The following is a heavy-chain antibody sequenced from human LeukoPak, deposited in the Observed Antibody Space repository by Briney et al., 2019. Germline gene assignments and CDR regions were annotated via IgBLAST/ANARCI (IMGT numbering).Heavy chain of an antibody. D-gene: IGHD3-22*01. CDR3: ARRTYYYDSSGYDY. CDR1: GFTFSSYA. CDR2: TSYDGSNK. V-gene: IGHV3-30-3*01. Sequence: GRSLRLSCAASGFTFSSYAMHWVRQAPGKGLEWVAVTSYDGSNKYYADSVKGRFTISRDNSKNTLYLQMNSLRAEDTAVYYCARRTYYYDSSGYDYWGQGTLVTVSS. J-gene: IGHJ4*02.